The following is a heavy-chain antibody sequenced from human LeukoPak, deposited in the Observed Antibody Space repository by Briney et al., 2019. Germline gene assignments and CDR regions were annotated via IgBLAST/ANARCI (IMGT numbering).Heavy chain of an antibody. V-gene: IGHV4-61*02. CDR1: GGSISSGSYY. D-gene: IGHD1-26*01. J-gene: IGHJ6*03. Sequence: SETLSLTCTVSGGSISSGSYYWSWIRQPAGKGLEWIGRIYTSGSTNYNPSLKSRVTISVDTSKNQFSLKLSSVTAADTAVYYCARVGATSYYYYMDVWGKGTTVTISS. CDR3: ARVGATSYYYYMDV. CDR2: IYTSGST.